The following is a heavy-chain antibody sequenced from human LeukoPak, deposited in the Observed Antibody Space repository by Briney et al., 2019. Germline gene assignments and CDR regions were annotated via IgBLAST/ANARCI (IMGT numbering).Heavy chain of an antibody. V-gene: IGHV4-39*01. D-gene: IGHD3-22*01. Sequence: SETLSLTCTVSGGSISSSSYYWGGIRQPPGKGLEWIGSIYYSGSTNYNPSLKSRVTISVDTSKNQFSLKLRSVTAADTAVYYCARSRYYYDSSGYPHVGNFDYWGQGTLVTVSS. CDR2: IYYSGST. CDR1: GGSISSSSYY. J-gene: IGHJ4*02. CDR3: ARSRYYYDSSGYPHVGNFDY.